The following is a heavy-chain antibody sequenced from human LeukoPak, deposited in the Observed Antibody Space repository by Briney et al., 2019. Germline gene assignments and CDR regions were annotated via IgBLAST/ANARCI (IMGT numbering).Heavy chain of an antibody. CDR2: MNPNSGNT. CDR3: ARLPTPSRRTYYYYYMDV. Sequence: ASVKVSCKASGYTFTSYDINWVRQATGQGLEWMGWMNPNSGNTGYAQKFQGRVTITRNTSISTAYMELSSLRSEDTAVYYCARLPTPSRRTYYYYYMDVWGKGTTVTVSS. D-gene: IGHD2-2*01. CDR1: GYTFTSYD. V-gene: IGHV1-8*03. J-gene: IGHJ6*03.